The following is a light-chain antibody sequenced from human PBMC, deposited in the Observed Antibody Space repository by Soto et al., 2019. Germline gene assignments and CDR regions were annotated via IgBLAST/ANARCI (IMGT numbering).Light chain of an antibody. CDR2: GAS. CDR1: QIVSTN. Sequence: EIVMTQSPATLSVSPGERATLSCRASQIVSTNLAWYQQKPGQAPRLLIYGASSRATGIPARFSGSGSGTEFTLTISSLQSEDFAVYYCQEYNNWPPWAFGQGTKVEFK. J-gene: IGKJ1*01. V-gene: IGKV3-15*01. CDR3: QEYNNWPPWA.